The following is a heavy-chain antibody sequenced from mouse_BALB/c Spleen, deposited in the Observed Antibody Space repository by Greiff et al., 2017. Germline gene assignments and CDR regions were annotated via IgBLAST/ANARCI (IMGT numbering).Heavy chain of an antibody. D-gene: IGHD4-1*01. V-gene: IGHV14-1*02. J-gene: IGHJ4*01. Sequence: EVKLMESGAELVRPGALVKLSCKASGFNIKDYYMHWVKQRPEQGLEWIGWIDPENGNTIYDPKFQGKASITADTSSNTAYLQLSSLTSEDTAVDYCARSLTGTRAMDYWGQGTSVTVSS. CDR3: ARSLTGTRAMDY. CDR1: GFNIKDYY. CDR2: IDPENGNT.